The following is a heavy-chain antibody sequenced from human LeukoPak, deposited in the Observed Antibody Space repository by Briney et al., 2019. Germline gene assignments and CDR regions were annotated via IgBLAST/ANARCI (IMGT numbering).Heavy chain of an antibody. Sequence: GRSLRLSCAASGFTFSSYAMHWVRQAPGKGLEWVAVISYDGSNKYYADSVKGRFTISRDNSKNTLYLQMNSLRAEDTAVYYCAKDRTYSSLDYWGQGTLVTVSS. V-gene: IGHV3-30-3*01. CDR2: ISYDGSNK. J-gene: IGHJ4*02. CDR3: AKDRTYSSLDY. CDR1: GFTFSSYA. D-gene: IGHD6-13*01.